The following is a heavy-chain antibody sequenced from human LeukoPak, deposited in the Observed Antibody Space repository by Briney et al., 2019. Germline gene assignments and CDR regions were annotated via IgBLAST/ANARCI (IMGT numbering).Heavy chain of an antibody. CDR1: GYTFTSYD. CDR2: MNPNSGNT. CDR3: ARDFLAAAGTT. Sequence: ASVKVSCKASGYTFTSYDINWVRQATGQGLEWMGWMNPNSGNTGYAQKFQGRVTMTRNTSISTAYMELSSLRSGDTAVYYCARDFLAAAGTTWGQGALVTVSS. D-gene: IGHD6-13*01. V-gene: IGHV1-8*01. J-gene: IGHJ4*02.